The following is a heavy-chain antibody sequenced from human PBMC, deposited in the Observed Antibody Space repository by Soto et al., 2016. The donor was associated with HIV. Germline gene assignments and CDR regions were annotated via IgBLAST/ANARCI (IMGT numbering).Heavy chain of an antibody. J-gene: IGHJ4*03. CDR1: GDSVSSARSY. CDR2: SYYKGST. D-gene: IGHD3-9*01. Sequence: QVQLQESGPGLVKPSETLSLICTVSGDSVSSARSYWSWIRQPPGKGLEWIGYSYYKGSTDYNPSLKSRVTISIDTSMNQFSLKLTSVTAADTAVYYCASHTSTYYDILTGYLIDSPYDFWGREPGHRLL. V-gene: IGHV4-61*01. CDR3: ASHTSTYYDILTGYLIDSPYDF.